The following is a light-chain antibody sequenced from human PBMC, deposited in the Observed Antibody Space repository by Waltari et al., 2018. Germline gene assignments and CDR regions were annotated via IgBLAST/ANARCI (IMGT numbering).Light chain of an antibody. CDR3: ATWDTSLSGGV. CDR2: DND. J-gene: IGLJ2*01. CDR1: TSHIGNNY. Sequence: QSMLTQPPSVSAAPGQEVTISCSGSTSHIGNNYVSWYQQVPGTAPKLLIYDNDERPSGIPDRFSGSKSGTSATLDITGLQTGDEADYYCATWDTSLSGGVFGGGTKLTVL. V-gene: IGLV1-51*01.